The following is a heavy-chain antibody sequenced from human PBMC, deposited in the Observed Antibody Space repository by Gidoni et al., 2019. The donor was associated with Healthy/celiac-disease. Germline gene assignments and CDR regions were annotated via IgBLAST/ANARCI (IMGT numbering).Heavy chain of an antibody. CDR1: GFNFSSSP. V-gene: IGHV3-30-3*01. Sequence: QVQLVESGGGVVPPGRSLRLSLSASGFNFSSSPLPWVRQAPGTGREWVALISEDGSNKYYADSVKGRFTISRDNSKNTLDMQMNSRRAEDTAVYYCARGRVYYDGSGTTAGDNWFDPWGQGTLVTVSS. J-gene: IGHJ5*02. D-gene: IGHD3-10*01. CDR3: ARGRVYYDGSGTTAGDNWFDP. CDR2: ISEDGSNK.